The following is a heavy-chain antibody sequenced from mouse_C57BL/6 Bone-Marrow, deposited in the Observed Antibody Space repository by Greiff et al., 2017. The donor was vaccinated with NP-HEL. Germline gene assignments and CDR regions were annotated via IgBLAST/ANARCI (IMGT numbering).Heavy chain of an antibody. V-gene: IGHV14-4*01. CDR2: IDPENGDT. CDR1: GFNIKDDY. J-gene: IGHJ2*01. D-gene: IGHD2-3*01. Sequence: VQLQQSGAELVRPGASVKLSCTASGFNIKDDYMHWVKQRHEQGLEWIGWIDPENGDTEYASKFQGKATITAYTSSNTAYLQLSSLTSEDTAVYDCTVDGYYDYWGQGTTLTVSS. CDR3: TVDGYYDY.